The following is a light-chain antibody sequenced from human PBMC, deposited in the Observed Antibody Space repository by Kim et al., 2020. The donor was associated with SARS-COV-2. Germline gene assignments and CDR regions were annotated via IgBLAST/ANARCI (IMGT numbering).Light chain of an antibody. CDR2: DAA. CDR3: QQCSNWPALT. Sequence: PGEQATHSGRGSQGVGRNVAWYQQKPGQAPRLLRYDAASRATGIPARFSGRGSGTDVTLTISSREPEDFAVYYCQQCSNWPALTFGGGTKVDIK. V-gene: IGKV3-11*01. J-gene: IGKJ4*01. CDR1: QGVGRN.